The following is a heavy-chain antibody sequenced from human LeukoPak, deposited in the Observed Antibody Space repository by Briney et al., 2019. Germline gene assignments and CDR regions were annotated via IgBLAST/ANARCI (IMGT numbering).Heavy chain of an antibody. D-gene: IGHD5-18*01. CDR1: GFTFSSHG. Sequence: SGGSLRLSCAASGFTFSSHGMNWVRQAPGKGLEWVSYISSSSSTIYYADSVKGRFTISRDNAKNSLYLQMNSLRAEDTAVYYCARDGRGYSYGFPDPFDYWGQGTLVTVSS. J-gene: IGHJ4*02. V-gene: IGHV3-48*01. CDR2: ISSSSSTI. CDR3: ARDGRGYSYGFPDPFDY.